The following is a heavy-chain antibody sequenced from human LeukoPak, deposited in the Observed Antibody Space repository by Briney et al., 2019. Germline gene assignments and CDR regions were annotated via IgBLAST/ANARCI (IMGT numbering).Heavy chain of an antibody. CDR1: GYTFTGYY. CDR2: INPNSGGT. J-gene: IGHJ3*02. V-gene: IGHV1-2*02. D-gene: IGHD3-22*01. Sequence: SVKVFCKASGYTFTGYYMHWVRQAPGQGLEWMGWINPNSGGTNYAQKFQGRVTMTRDTSISTAYMELRSLRSDDTAVYYCARAWGYYYDSSGYYYSNGAFDIWGQGTMVTVSS. CDR3: ARAWGYYYDSSGYYYSNGAFDI.